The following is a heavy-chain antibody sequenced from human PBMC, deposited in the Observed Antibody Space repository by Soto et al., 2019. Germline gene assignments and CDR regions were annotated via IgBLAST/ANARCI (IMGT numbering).Heavy chain of an antibody. V-gene: IGHV3-48*02. J-gene: IGHJ4*02. CDR2: ISSSSSTI. Sequence: VGSLRLSCASSVFTFSSYSMNCVRHSPGKWLEWVSYISSSSSTIYYADSVKGRFTISRDNAKNSLYLQMNSLRDEDTAVYYCARDKGGNYYDRSGDPEFEYWGQGTLVTVSS. CDR3: ARDKGGNYYDRSGDPEFEY. CDR1: VFTFSSYS. D-gene: IGHD3-22*01.